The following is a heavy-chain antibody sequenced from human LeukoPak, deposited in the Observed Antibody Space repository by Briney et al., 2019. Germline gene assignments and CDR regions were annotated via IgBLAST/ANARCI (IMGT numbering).Heavy chain of an antibody. V-gene: IGHV1-18*01. CDR2: ISAYNGNT. Sequence: ASVKVSCKASGYTFTSYGISWVRQAPGQGLEWMGWISAYNGNTNYAQKLQGRVTMTTDTSTSTAYMELRSLRSDDTAVYYCARPSGGSGSYPNAFDIWGQGTMVTVSS. CDR3: ARPSGGSGSYPNAFDI. J-gene: IGHJ3*02. CDR1: GYTFTSYG. D-gene: IGHD3-10*01.